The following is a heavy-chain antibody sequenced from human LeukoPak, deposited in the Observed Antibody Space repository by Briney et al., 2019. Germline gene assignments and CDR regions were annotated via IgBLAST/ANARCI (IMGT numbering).Heavy chain of an antibody. Sequence: PGGSLRLSCAASGFIVSNNYMSWVRQAPGKGLEWVSVIYSGGSTYYADSVKGRFTISRDNAKNSLYLEMNSLRAEDTAVYYCVRDRSGSYPYYFDFWGQGTLLTASS. V-gene: IGHV3-53*01. J-gene: IGHJ4*02. CDR3: VRDRSGSYPYYFDF. CDR2: IYSGGST. CDR1: GFIVSNNY. D-gene: IGHD1-26*01.